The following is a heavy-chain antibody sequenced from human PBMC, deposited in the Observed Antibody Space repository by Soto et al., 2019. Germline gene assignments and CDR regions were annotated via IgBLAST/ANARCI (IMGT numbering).Heavy chain of an antibody. J-gene: IGHJ4*02. Sequence: QVQLVQSGAEVKKPGASVKLSCKASGYTFTNYYIHWVRQAPGQGLEWMAIINPNGGSTNYAQKFQGRVTLTRDTSTSTVYMDLSSLKSEDTAVYYCARELAACDYWGQGTLVTVSS. CDR2: INPNGGST. V-gene: IGHV1-46*01. CDR3: ARELAACDY. D-gene: IGHD6-13*01. CDR1: GYTFTNYY.